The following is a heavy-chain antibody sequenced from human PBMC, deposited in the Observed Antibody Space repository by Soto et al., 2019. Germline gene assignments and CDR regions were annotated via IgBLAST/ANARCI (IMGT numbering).Heavy chain of an antibody. CDR2: ISGSGGST. J-gene: IGHJ6*02. D-gene: IGHD6-13*01. CDR1: GVTCSSYG. Sequence: GGSLRLSCAAAGVTCSSYGMSWVRQGPGKGLEWVSAISGSGGSTYYADSVKGRFTISRDNAKNSLYLQMNSLRAEDTAVYYCARDSNIAAAYGMAVWGQGTTVTVSS. CDR3: ARDSNIAAAYGMAV. V-gene: IGHV3-23*01.